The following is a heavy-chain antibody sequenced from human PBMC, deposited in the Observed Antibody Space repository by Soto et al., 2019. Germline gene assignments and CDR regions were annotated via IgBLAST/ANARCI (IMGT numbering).Heavy chain of an antibody. J-gene: IGHJ4*02. V-gene: IGHV1-18*01. CDR1: GYTFTSYG. CDR3: ARDWVGDLAY. D-gene: IGHD4-17*01. Sequence: QVQLVQSGGEVKQPGASVKVSCKTSGYTFTSYGISWVRQAPGQGLEWMGWISGYNGDTKYVQKFQGRGTLTTDTSTNTAYMEVRSLRSDDTAVYYCARDWVGDLAYWGQGTLVTVSS. CDR2: ISGYNGDT.